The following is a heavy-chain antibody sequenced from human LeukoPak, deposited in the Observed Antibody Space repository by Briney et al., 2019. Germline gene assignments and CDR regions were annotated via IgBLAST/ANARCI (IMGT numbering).Heavy chain of an antibody. CDR1: GFTSDDYA. V-gene: IGHV3-9*02. CDR3: AKAAMIVVASWFDP. J-gene: IGHJ5*02. D-gene: IGHD3-22*01. Sequence: GGSLRLSCAASGFTSDDYAMHWVRQAPGKGLEWVSGISWNSGSIGYADSVKGRFTISRDNAKNSLYLQMNSLRAEDTALYYCAKAAMIVVASWFDPWGQGTLVTVSS. CDR2: ISWNSGSI.